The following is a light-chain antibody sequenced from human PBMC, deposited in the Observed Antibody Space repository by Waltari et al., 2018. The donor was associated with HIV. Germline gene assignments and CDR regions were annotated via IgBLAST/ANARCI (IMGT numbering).Light chain of an antibody. V-gene: IGLV3-21*04. CDR1: RIATKI. CDR2: YDS. Sequence: YVLTQPPSASVAPGTTATISCGGTRIATKIAAWYQQKSGQAPLLVIFYDSDRPSGIPERFSGSNSGSAATLTINRVEAGDEADYFCQVWDETRNHVVFGGGTKLIAL. J-gene: IGLJ3*02. CDR3: QVWDETRNHVV.